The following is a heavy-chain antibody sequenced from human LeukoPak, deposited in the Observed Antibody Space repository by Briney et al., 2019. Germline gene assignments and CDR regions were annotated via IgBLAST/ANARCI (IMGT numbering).Heavy chain of an antibody. CDR1: GLTVSSNH. D-gene: IGHD3-9*01. Sequence: PGGSLRLSCAASGLTVSSNHMSWVRQAPGKGLEWISVIYGGADTYYADSVKGRFTISRDNSQNTLYLHLNSLRAEDTAVYYCARVDFRGGYYDILTGYYPNHGMDVWGQGTTVTVSS. CDR3: ARVDFRGGYYDILTGYYPNHGMDV. CDR2: IYGGADT. J-gene: IGHJ6*02. V-gene: IGHV3-53*01.